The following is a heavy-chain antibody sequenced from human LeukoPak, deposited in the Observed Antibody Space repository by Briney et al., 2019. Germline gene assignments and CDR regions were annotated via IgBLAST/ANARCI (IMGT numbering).Heavy chain of an antibody. J-gene: IGHJ4*02. CDR3: ARGVVIAPQTFDY. D-gene: IGHD2-21*01. V-gene: IGHV4-59*01. CDR2: IYYSGST. CDR1: RGSFCGYY. Sequence: SETLSLTCAVYRGSFCGYYWSWLRQPPGKGLEGVGYIYYSGSTNYNPSLKSRVTISVDTSKSQFSLKLRPVTAADTAVYYCARGVVIAPQTFDYWGQGTLVTVSS.